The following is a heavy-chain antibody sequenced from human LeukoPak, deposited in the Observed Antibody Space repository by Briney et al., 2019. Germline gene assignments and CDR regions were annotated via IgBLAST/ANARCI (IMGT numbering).Heavy chain of an antibody. Sequence: GGSLRLSCAASGFSFSTNWMHWVRQAPGKGLAWVSEINSEGRSTSYADSVKGRFTISRDNAKNTMYLQMNSLRADDTAVYYCARGCSSTKCPADYWGQGTLVTVSS. CDR1: GFSFSTNW. J-gene: IGHJ4*02. V-gene: IGHV3-74*01. D-gene: IGHD2-2*01. CDR2: INSEGRST. CDR3: ARGCSSTKCPADY.